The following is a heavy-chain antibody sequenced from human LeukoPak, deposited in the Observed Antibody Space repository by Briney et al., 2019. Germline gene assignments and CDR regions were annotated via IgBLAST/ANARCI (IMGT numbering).Heavy chain of an antibody. CDR3: ARFDFESGYYFDY. Sequence: ASVKVSCKASGGTFSSYAISWVRQAPGQGLEWMGGIIPIFGTANYAQKFQDRVTITADESTSTAYMELSSLRSEDTAVYYCARFDFESGYYFDYWGQGTLVTVSS. V-gene: IGHV1-69*13. CDR2: IIPIFGTA. CDR1: GGTFSSYA. D-gene: IGHD3-3*01. J-gene: IGHJ4*02.